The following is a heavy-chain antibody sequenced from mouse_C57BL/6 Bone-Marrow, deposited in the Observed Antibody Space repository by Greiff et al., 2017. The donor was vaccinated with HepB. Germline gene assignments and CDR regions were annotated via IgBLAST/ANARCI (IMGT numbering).Heavy chain of an antibody. J-gene: IGHJ2*01. V-gene: IGHV5-12*01. D-gene: IGHD2-2*01. CDR1: GFTFSDYY. CDR2: ISNGGGST. Sequence: VQLKESGGGLVQPGGSLKLSCAASGFTFSDYYMYWVRQTPEKRLEWVAYISNGGGSTYYPDTVKGRFTISRDNAKNTLYLQMSRLKSEDTAMYYCARGWLRRLDYWGQGTTLTVSS. CDR3: ARGWLRRLDY.